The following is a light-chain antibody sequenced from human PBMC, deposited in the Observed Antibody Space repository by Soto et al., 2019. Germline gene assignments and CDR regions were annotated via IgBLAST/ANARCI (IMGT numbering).Light chain of an antibody. CDR2: EVS. Sequence: QSVLTQPASVSESPGQSITISCTGTSSDVGSYNLVSWYQQLPGKAPKLIIYEVSKRPSGVSNRFSGSKSGNTASLTISGLQAEDEADYYCCSWAGSNTFYFFGTGTKVTVL. J-gene: IGLJ1*01. V-gene: IGLV2-23*02. CDR3: CSWAGSNTFYF. CDR1: SSDVGSYNL.